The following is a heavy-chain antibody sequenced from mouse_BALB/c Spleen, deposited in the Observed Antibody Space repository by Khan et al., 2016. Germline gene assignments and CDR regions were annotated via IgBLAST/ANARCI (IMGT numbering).Heavy chain of an antibody. V-gene: IGHV1-7*01. J-gene: IGHJ3*01. CDR2: INPSTGYT. Sequence: QVQLQQSGAELAKPGASVKMSCKASGYTFTDYWMHWVKQSPGQGLEWIGYINPSTGYTEYNQKFKDKATLTADKSSSTAYMQLSSLTSEDSAVYYCARWSYDYGSSYGWCAYWGQGTLVTVSA. CDR1: GYTFTDYW. D-gene: IGHD1-1*01. CDR3: ARWSYDYGSSYGWCAY.